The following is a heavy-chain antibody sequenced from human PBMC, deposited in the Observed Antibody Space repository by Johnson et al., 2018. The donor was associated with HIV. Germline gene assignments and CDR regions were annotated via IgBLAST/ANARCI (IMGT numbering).Heavy chain of an antibody. J-gene: IGHJ3*02. Sequence: GISWNSGNIGYADSVKGRFSISRDNAKNSLYLQMNSLRAEDTAVYYCARMGVRSRWAFDIWGQGTMVTVSS. D-gene: IGHD3-16*01. V-gene: IGHV3-9*01. CDR2: ISWNSGNI. CDR3: ARMGVRSRWAFDI.